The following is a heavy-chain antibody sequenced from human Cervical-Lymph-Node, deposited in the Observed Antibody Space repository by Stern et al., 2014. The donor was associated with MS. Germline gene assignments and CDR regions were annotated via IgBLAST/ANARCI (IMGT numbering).Heavy chain of an antibody. CDR3: TKMAGRVTATYFDY. J-gene: IGHJ4*02. CDR2: IYDGGNT. Sequence: EVHLVESGGGLVQPGGSLRLSCSASGITVSSSFMSWVRQAPGKGLEWVSVIYDGGNTDYADSVKGRFTISRDNSKNTLNLQMNSLRVEDTAVYYCTKMAGRVTATYFDYWGQGTLVTVSS. D-gene: IGHD2-21*02. CDR1: GITVSSSF. V-gene: IGHV3-66*02.